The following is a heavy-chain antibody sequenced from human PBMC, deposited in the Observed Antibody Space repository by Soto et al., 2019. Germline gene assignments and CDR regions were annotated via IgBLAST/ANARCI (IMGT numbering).Heavy chain of an antibody. CDR1: GGPFNGYY. D-gene: IGHD2-21*01. CDR3: ARVVRGWHPHFDS. V-gene: IGHV4-34*01. Sequence: PSETLSLTCAACGGPFNGYYWSWIRQPPGKGLEWIGEINHSGSGNHNPSLKSRVIISLDTSKNQFSLKLDSVTAADTAVYYCARVVRGWHPHFDSWGQGTLVTVSS. J-gene: IGHJ4*02. CDR2: INHSGSG.